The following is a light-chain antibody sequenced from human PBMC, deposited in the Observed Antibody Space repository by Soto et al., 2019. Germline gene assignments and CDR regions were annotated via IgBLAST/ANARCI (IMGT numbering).Light chain of an antibody. CDR2: WAS. V-gene: IGKV4-1*01. CDR1: QSVLYSPDNKNY. CDR3: QQYYSTPLT. Sequence: DIVMTQSPDSLAVSLGERATINGKSSQSVLYSPDNKNYLAWYQQKPGQPPNLLIYWASTRESGVPDRFSGSASGTDFTLTISSLQAEDVAVYYCQQYYSTPLTFGGGTKVEIK. J-gene: IGKJ4*01.